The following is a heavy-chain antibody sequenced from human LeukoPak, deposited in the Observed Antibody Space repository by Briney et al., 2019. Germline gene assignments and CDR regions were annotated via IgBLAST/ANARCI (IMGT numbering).Heavy chain of an antibody. V-gene: IGHV4-4*07. Sequence: SSETLSLTCTVSGGSISSYYWSWIRQPAGKGLEWIGRIYTSGSTNYNPSLKSRVTISVDTSKNQFSLKLSSVTAADTAVYYCARSIRLGAIYYYYYYMDVWGKGTTVTVSS. D-gene: IGHD3-16*01. CDR3: ARSIRLGAIYYYYYYMDV. J-gene: IGHJ6*03. CDR2: IYTSGST. CDR1: GGSISSYY.